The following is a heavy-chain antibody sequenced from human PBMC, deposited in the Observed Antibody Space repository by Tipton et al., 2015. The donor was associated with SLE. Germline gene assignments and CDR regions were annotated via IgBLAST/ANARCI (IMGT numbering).Heavy chain of an antibody. J-gene: IGHJ4*02. Sequence: TLSLTCTGSGGSISTYYWSWIRQPPGKGLEWIGYISDSGSTDYKPSLKSRVTMSVDTSKNQFSLTLTSVTAADTAIYYCSSRVTIFGVVNIWGQGTQVTVSS. CDR2: ISDSGST. V-gene: IGHV4-59*04. CDR3: SSRVTIFGVVNI. CDR1: GGSISTYY. D-gene: IGHD3-3*01.